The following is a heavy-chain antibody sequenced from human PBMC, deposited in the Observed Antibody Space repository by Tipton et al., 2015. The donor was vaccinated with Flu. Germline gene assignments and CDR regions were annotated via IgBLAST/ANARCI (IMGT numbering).Heavy chain of an antibody. J-gene: IGHJ4*02. CDR3: ARGPRWSGSVY. Sequence: TLSLTCAVYGGSFSGYYWSWIRQPPGKGLEWIGEINHSGSTNYTPSLKSRVTISVDTSKNQFSLTLRSVTAADTAVYYCARGPRWSGSVYWGQGSLVTVSS. CDR1: GGSFSGYY. D-gene: IGHD3-3*01. V-gene: IGHV4-34*01. CDR2: INHSGST.